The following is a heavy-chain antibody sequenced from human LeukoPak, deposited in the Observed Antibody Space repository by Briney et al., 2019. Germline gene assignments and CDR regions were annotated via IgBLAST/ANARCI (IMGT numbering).Heavy chain of an antibody. Sequence: PGGSLRLSCAASGFTFSSYEMSWVRQAPGKGLGWGSYISSRGSTTFYADSVKGRFTISRGNAKTSLYLQMNSLRAEDTAVYYCAELGITMIGGVWGKGATVTISS. CDR1: GFTFSSYE. J-gene: IGHJ6*04. D-gene: IGHD3-10*02. V-gene: IGHV3-48*03. CDR2: ISSRGSTT. CDR3: AELGITMIGGV.